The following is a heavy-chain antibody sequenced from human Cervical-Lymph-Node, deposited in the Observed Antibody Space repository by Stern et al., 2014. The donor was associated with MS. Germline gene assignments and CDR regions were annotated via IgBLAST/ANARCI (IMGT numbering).Heavy chain of an antibody. CDR1: GYSFTSYW. CDR3: ARDGDSSGYYSGWFDP. CDR2: LYPGDSDT. Sequence: EMQLVESGAEVKKPGESLKISCKGSGYSFTSYWIGWVRQMPGKGLEWMGILYPGDSDTRYSPSFQGPVLISTDKSISTAYLQWSSLKASDTAMYYCARDGDSSGYYSGWFDPWGQGTLVTVSS. V-gene: IGHV5-51*01. J-gene: IGHJ5*02. D-gene: IGHD3-22*01.